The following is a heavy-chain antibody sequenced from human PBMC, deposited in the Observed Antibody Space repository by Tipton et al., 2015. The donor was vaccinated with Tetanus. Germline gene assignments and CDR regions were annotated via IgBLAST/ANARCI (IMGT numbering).Heavy chain of an antibody. CDR3: AKDKSRVVGATSASAFDI. V-gene: IGHV3-9*01. J-gene: IGHJ3*02. CDR1: GFTFDDYA. Sequence: SLRLSCAASGFTFDDYAMHWVRQAPGKGLEWVSGISWNSGSIGYADSVKGRFTISRDNAKNSLYLQMNSLRAEDTALYYCAKDKSRVVGATSASAFDIWGQGTMVTVSS. CDR2: ISWNSGSI. D-gene: IGHD1-26*01.